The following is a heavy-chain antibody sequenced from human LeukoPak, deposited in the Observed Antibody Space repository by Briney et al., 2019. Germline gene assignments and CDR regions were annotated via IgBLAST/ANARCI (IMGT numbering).Heavy chain of an antibody. V-gene: IGHV1-2*04. CDR2: INPNSGGT. CDR3: ARDVAARGSYYYGMDV. Sequence: ASVKVSCKASGYTFTGYYMHWVRQAPGEGLEWMGWINPNSGGTNYAQKFQGWVTMTRDTSISTAYMELSRLRSDDTAVYYCARDVAARGSYYYGMDVWGQGTTVTVSS. J-gene: IGHJ6*02. D-gene: IGHD1-26*01. CDR1: GYTFTGYY.